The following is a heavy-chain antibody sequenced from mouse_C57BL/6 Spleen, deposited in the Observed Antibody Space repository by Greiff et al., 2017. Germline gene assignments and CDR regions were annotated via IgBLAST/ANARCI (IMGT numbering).Heavy chain of an antibody. D-gene: IGHD2-3*01. CDR3: ARYDGYYDNYAMDY. CDR1: GYTFTSYW. CDR2: INPSNGGT. V-gene: IGHV1-53*01. J-gene: IGHJ4*01. Sequence: QVHVKQPGTELVKPGASVKLSCKASGYTFTSYWMHWVKQRPGQGLEWIGHINPSNGGTNYNAKFKSKATLTVAKASSTAYMQLSSLTSEDSAVYYCARYDGYYDNYAMDYWGQGTSVTVSS.